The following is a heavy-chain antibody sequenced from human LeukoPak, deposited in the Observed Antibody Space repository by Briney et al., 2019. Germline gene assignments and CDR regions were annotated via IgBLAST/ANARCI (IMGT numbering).Heavy chain of an antibody. D-gene: IGHD3-3*01. J-gene: IGHJ5*02. Sequence: PGGSLRLSCAASGFTFSSYAMSWVRQAPGKGLEWVSAISGSGGSTYYADSVKGRFTISRDDSKNTLYLQMNSLRVEDTAVYYCVREVTILGVARNWYDPWGQGARVIVSS. CDR3: VREVTILGVARNWYDP. V-gene: IGHV3-23*01. CDR1: GFTFSSYA. CDR2: ISGSGGST.